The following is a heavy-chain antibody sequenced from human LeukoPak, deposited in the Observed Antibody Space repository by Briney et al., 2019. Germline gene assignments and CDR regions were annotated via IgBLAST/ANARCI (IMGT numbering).Heavy chain of an antibody. V-gene: IGHV4-39*01. CDR3: ARLRDTGGYYFYYYFDS. CDR1: GGSINNDNYY. D-gene: IGHD3-22*01. J-gene: IGHJ4*02. Sequence: SETLSLTCTVSGGSINNDNYYWGWIRPSPGKGLEWFGNIYYSGNSGNTYYNPSLKSRVTISVDTAKNQFSLNLSSVTAADTALYYCARLRDTGGYYFYYYFDSWGLGTLVSVSS. CDR2: IYYSGNSGNT.